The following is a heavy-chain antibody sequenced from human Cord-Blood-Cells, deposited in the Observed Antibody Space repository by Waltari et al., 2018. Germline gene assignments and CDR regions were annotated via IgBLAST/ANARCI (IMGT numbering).Heavy chain of an antibody. CDR1: GGSFSGYY. D-gene: IGHD2-21*01. V-gene: IGHV4-34*01. Sequence: QVQLQQWGAGLLKPSETLSPTCAVYGGSFSGYYWSWIRQPPGKGLEWIGEINHSGSTNYNPSLKSRVTISVDTSKNQFSLKLSSVTAADTAVYYCATCGPACRNWGQGTLVTVSS. J-gene: IGHJ4*02. CDR2: INHSGST. CDR3: ATCGPACRN.